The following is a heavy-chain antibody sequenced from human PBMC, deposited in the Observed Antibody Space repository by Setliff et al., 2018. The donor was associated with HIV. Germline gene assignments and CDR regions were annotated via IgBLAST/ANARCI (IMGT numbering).Heavy chain of an antibody. Sequence: SETLSLTCTVSGDSIGDYYWNWIRQPAGKGLEWIGRVYASAYSNYNPSLKSRVTMSVDTSQNQFSLKLRSVNAADMAVYYCARDWVTRSNYYGSGSPWGQGTLVTVSS. CDR2: VYASAYS. CDR1: GDSIGDYY. D-gene: IGHD3-10*01. J-gene: IGHJ5*02. V-gene: IGHV4-4*07. CDR3: ARDWVTRSNYYGSGSP.